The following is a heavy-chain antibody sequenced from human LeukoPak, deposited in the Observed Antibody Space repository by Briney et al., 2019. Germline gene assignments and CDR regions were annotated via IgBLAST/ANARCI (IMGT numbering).Heavy chain of an antibody. J-gene: IGHJ4*02. CDR3: ARDPDDFKAVQWYFDY. CDR2: ISANGGST. D-gene: IGHD3-3*01. CDR1: GFTFNNYA. Sequence: QSGGSLRLSCVASGFTFNNYAMNWVRQAPGKGLEWVSGISANGGSTYYADSVKGRFTISRDNSKNTLYLQMNSLRAEDTAVYYCARDPDDFKAVQWYFDYWGQGTLVTVSS. V-gene: IGHV3-23*01.